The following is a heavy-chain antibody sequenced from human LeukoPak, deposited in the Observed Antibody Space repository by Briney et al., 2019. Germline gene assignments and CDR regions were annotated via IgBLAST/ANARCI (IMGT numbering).Heavy chain of an antibody. J-gene: IGHJ4*02. CDR1: GGTFSSYA. CDR3: ARDSPGYCGGDCHPPV. CDR2: IIPIFGTA. D-gene: IGHD2-21*01. Sequence: SVKLSCKASGGTFSSYAISWVRQAPGQGLEWMGGIIPIFGTANYAQKFQGRVTITADESTSTAYMELSSLRSEDTAVYYCARDSPGYCGGDCHPPVGGQGTLVTVPS. V-gene: IGHV1-69*13.